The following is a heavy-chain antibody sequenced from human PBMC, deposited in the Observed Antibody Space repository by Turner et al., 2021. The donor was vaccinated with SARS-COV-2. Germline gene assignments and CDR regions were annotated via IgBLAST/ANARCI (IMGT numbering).Heavy chain of an antibody. CDR3: ARDDDRDSEMITSGHNWLDP. D-gene: IGHD3-16*01. Sequence: QVQLVQSGAEVKKPGASVKVSCKASGYTFTSYGISWVRQAPGQGLEWMGWISAYNGNTNYAQKLQGRVTMTTDTSTSTAYMELRSLRSDDTAVYYCARDDDRDSEMITSGHNWLDPWGQGTLVTVSS. V-gene: IGHV1-18*01. CDR2: ISAYNGNT. J-gene: IGHJ5*02. CDR1: GYTFTSYG.